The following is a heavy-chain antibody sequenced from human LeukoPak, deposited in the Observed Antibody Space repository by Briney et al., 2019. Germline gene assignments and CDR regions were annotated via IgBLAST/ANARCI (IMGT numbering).Heavy chain of an antibody. CDR2: ISSSSSYI. CDR1: GFTFSSYS. Sequence: GGSLRLSCAASGFTFSSYSMNWVHQAPGKGLEWVSSISSSSSYIYYADSVKGRFTISRDNAKNLLYLQMNSLRAEDTAVYYCARSGNDYVWGTNDYWGQGTLVTVSS. V-gene: IGHV3-21*06. CDR3: ARSGNDYVWGTNDY. D-gene: IGHD3-16*01. J-gene: IGHJ4*02.